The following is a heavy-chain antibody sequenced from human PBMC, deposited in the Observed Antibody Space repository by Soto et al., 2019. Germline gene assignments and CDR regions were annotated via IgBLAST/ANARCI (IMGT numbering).Heavy chain of an antibody. Sequence: GASVKVSCKASGGTFRSYAISWVRQAPGQGLEWMGGIIPIFGTANYAQKFQGRVTITADESTSTAYMELSSLRSEDTAVYYCARLLGDLINYYYYGMDVWGQGTTVTVSS. V-gene: IGHV1-69*13. CDR2: IIPIFGTA. J-gene: IGHJ6*02. D-gene: IGHD3-16*01. CDR1: GGTFRSYA. CDR3: ARLLGDLINYYYYGMDV.